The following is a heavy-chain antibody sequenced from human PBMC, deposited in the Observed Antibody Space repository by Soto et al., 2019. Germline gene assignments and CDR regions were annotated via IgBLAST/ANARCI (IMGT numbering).Heavy chain of an antibody. CDR1: GGTFSSYA. V-gene: IGHV1-69*13. D-gene: IGHD2-15*01. Sequence: SVKVSCKASGGTFSSYAISWVRQAPGRGLEWMGGIIPIFGTANYAQKFQGRVTITADESTSTAYMELSSLRSEDTAVYYCASSPEGYCSGGSCYSPRYYYGMDVWGQGTTVTVSS. CDR3: ASSPEGYCSGGSCYSPRYYYGMDV. J-gene: IGHJ6*02. CDR2: IIPIFGTA.